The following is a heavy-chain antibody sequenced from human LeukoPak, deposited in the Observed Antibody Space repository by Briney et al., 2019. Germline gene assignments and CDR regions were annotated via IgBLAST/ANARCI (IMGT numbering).Heavy chain of an antibody. CDR3: AQGGQLRE. CDR1: GFTFSSYA. J-gene: IGHJ4*02. D-gene: IGHD3-10*01. Sequence: GGSLRLSCAVSGFTFSSYAMTWVRLAPGEGLEWLSAISGSGAVAYYADSVKGRFTISRDNSRNMLFLQMNSLRAEDTAIYYCAQGGQLREGGPGTLVTVSS. CDR2: ISGSGAVA. V-gene: IGHV3-23*01.